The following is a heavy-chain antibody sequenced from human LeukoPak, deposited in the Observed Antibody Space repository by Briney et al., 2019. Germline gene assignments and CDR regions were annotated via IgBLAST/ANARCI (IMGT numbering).Heavy chain of an antibody. D-gene: IGHD4-23*01. CDR1: GFTFSSYW. J-gene: IGHJ4*02. Sequence: GGSLRLSCAASGFTFSSYWMHWVRQAPGKGLVWVSRINSDGSSTSYADSVKGRFAISRDNAKNTLYLQMNSLRAEDTAVYYCARGNYGGQSLDYWGQGTLVTVSS. CDR3: ARGNYGGQSLDY. CDR2: INSDGSST. V-gene: IGHV3-74*01.